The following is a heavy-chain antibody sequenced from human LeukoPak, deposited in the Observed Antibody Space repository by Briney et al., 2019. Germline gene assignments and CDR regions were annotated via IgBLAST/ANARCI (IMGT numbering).Heavy chain of an antibody. CDR3: TRDRSASGSQNY. V-gene: IGHV1-18*01. D-gene: IGHD1-26*01. CDR1: GYTFTSYE. Sequence: AASVKVSCKTSGYTFTSYEIGWVRQAPGQGLEWMAWISGYNGNTNYAQKLQGRVTVTTDTSTSTAYMELRSLRSDDTAVYYCTRDRSASGSQNYWGQGTLVTVSS. J-gene: IGHJ4*02. CDR2: ISGYNGNT.